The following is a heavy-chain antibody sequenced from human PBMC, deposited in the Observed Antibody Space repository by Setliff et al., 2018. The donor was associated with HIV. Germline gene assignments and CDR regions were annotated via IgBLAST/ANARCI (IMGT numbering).Heavy chain of an antibody. CDR1: GYTFTGYY. CDR2: INSKSGFT. D-gene: IGHD3-10*02. V-gene: IGHV1-2*06. CDR3: TRSNFDVFNRNWFDP. J-gene: IGHJ5*02. Sequence: ASVKVSCKASGYTFTGYYMHWVRQAPGQGLEWVGRINSKSGFTYIAQKFRDRVTMTRDTLKSTVYMEVSSLTPDDTAVYYCTRSNFDVFNRNWFDPWGQGTLVTVSS.